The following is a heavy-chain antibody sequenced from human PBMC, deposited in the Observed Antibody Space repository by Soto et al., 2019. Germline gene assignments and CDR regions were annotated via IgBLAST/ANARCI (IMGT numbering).Heavy chain of an antibody. Sequence: GGSLRLSCVASGFTFSEYYMNWIRQAPGKGLEWVSYISGSGSHTKSADSVQGRFTISRDNAENSLYLQMNSLRAEDTAIYYCASRITFVRGVISPGSWGQGTLVTVPS. CDR2: ISGSGSHT. CDR1: GFTFSEYY. J-gene: IGHJ5*02. D-gene: IGHD3-10*01. V-gene: IGHV3-11*06. CDR3: ASRITFVRGVISPGS.